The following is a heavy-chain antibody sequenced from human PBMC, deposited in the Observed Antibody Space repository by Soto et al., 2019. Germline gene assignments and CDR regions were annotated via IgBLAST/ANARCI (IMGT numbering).Heavy chain of an antibody. D-gene: IGHD3-10*01. CDR3: GRSDPMVRGVIIRDYYYYGMDV. CDR2: IIPIFGTA. CDR1: GGTFSSYA. V-gene: IGHV1-69*06. J-gene: IGHJ6*02. Sequence: QVQLVQSGAEVKKPGSSVKVSCKASGGTFSSYAISWVRQAPGQGLEWMGGIIPIFGTANYAQKFQGRVTITADKSTSTAYMELSSLRSEDTAVYYCGRSDPMVRGVIIRDYYYYGMDVWGQGTTVTVSS.